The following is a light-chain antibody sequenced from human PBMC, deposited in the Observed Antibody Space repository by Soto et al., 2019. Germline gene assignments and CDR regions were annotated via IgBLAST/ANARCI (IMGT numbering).Light chain of an antibody. CDR2: FAS. J-gene: IGKJ3*01. V-gene: IGKV1-39*01. CDR1: QGIRNY. CDR3: QQSYSAPFT. Sequence: DIQMTQSPSSLSASVGDRVTITCRASQGIRNYLNWYQQKVGKAPKLLIDFASHLQSGVPSLVSCSGAGPACTRTISSLQSEDFESDYCQQSYSAPFTFGPGTKVDIK.